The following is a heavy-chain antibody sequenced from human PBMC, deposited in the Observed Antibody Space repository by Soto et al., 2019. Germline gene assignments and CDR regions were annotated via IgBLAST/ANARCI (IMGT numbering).Heavy chain of an antibody. CDR2: IYYSGST. J-gene: IGHJ5*02. CDR1: GGSISSGGYY. Sequence: SETLSLTCTVPGGSISSGGYYWSWIRQHPGKGLEWIGYIYYSGSTYYNPSLKSRVTISVDTSKNQFSLKLSSVTAADTAVYYCARNAPQAAAGTINWFDPWGQGTLVTVSS. CDR3: ARNAPQAAAGTINWFDP. D-gene: IGHD6-13*01. V-gene: IGHV4-31*03.